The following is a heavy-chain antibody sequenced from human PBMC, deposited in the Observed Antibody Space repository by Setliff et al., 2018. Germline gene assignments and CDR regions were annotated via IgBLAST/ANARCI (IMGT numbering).Heavy chain of an antibody. CDR1: GFTLSSYW. CDR3: VTGSVPPN. CDR2: MNSDGNEK. V-gene: IGHV3-74*03. Sequence: GGSLRLSCAASGFTLSSYWMYWVRQAPGEGLVWVSRMNSDGNEKQYVDSVQGRFTISRDNAKNSLFLQMNSLRAEDTALYYCVTGSVPPNWGQGTLVTVSS. J-gene: IGHJ4*02.